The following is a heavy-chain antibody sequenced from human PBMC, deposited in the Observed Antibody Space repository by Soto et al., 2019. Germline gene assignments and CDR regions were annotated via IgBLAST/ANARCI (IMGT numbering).Heavy chain of an antibody. V-gene: IGHV4-4*07. CDR2: IYTSGST. CDR1: GGSISSYY. D-gene: IGHD2-2*01. CDR3: ARDSWFGLVPAAFDI. Sequence: PSETLSLTCTVSGGSISSYYWSWIRQPAGKGLEWIGRIYTSGSTNYNPSLKSRVTMSVDTSKNQFSLKLSSVTAADTDVYYCARDSWFGLVPAAFDIWGQGTMVTVS. J-gene: IGHJ3*02.